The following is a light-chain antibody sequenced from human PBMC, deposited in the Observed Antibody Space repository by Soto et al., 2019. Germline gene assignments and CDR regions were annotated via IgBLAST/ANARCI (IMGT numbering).Light chain of an antibody. V-gene: IGLV1-40*01. CDR2: GNI. CDR1: SSNIGAGYD. CDR3: QSYDSSLSEVV. J-gene: IGLJ3*02. Sequence: QAVVTQPPSVSGAPGQRVTISCTGSSSNIGAGYDVHWYQQLPGTAPKLLIYGNINRPSGVPDRFSGSKSGTSASLAITGLQAEDEADYYCQSYDSSLSEVVFGGGTKLTVL.